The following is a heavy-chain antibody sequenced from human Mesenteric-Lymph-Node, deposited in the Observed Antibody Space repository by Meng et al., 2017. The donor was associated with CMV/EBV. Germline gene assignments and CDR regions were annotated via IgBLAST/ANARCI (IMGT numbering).Heavy chain of an antibody. CDR2: IYHSGTS. Sequence: GGSISSAKWWTWVRQTPEKRLEWIGEIYHSGTSNYNPALKSRVAMSVDKSKNQFSLELNSVTAADTAVYYCARYCSSAACHLGGFDPWGQGTLVTVSS. V-gene: IGHV4-4*02. CDR3: ARYCSSAACHLGGFDP. CDR1: GGSISSAKW. D-gene: IGHD2-2*01. J-gene: IGHJ5*02.